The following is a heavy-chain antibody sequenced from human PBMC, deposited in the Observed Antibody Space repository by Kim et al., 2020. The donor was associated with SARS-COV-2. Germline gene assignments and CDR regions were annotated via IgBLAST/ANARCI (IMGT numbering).Heavy chain of an antibody. CDR2: INAGNGNT. J-gene: IGHJ6*02. CDR3: ARDLQWLVGYYYYYYGMDV. CDR1: GYTFTSYA. Sequence: ASVKVSCKASGYTFTSYAMHWVRQAPGQRLEWMGWINAGNGNTKYSQKFQGRVTITRDTSASTAYMELSSLRSEDTAVYYCARDLQWLVGYYYYYYGMDVWGQGTTVTVSS. V-gene: IGHV1-3*01. D-gene: IGHD6-19*01.